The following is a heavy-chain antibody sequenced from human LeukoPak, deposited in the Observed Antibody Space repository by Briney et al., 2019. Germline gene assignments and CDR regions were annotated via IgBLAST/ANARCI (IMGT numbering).Heavy chain of an antibody. V-gene: IGHV4-39*07. CDR3: ARDGSDNWGLFDN. CDR2: HYHTGRI. Sequence: SETLSLTCSVSGGSISGTSYCWGWLRQPPGKGPEWIGSHYHTGRIYHNPSLNSRVTISVDTSKNQFSLKLSSVTAADTAVYYCARDGSDNWGLFDNWGRGTLVTVSS. CDR1: GGSISGTSYC. D-gene: IGHD1-1*01. J-gene: IGHJ4*02.